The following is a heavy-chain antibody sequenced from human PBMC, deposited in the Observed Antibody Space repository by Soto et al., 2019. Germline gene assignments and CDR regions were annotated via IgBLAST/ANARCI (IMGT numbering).Heavy chain of an antibody. CDR3: ARDQRLSYGKFDY. CDR1: GGSISSGDYY. CDR2: IYYSGST. Sequence: QVQLQESGPGLVKPSQTLSLTCTVSGGSISSGDYYWSWIRQPPGKGLEWIGYIYYSGSTYYNPFLKSRVTISVDTSKNQFSLKLSSVTAADTAVYYCARDQRLSYGKFDYWGQGTLVTVSS. J-gene: IGHJ4*02. D-gene: IGHD5-18*01. V-gene: IGHV4-30-4*01.